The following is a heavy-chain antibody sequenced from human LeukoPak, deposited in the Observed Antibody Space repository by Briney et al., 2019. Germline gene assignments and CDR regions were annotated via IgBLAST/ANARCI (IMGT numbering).Heavy chain of an antibody. D-gene: IGHD3-10*01. CDR2: INPNSGGT. CDR1: GYTFTGYY. V-gene: IGHV1-2*02. J-gene: IGHJ4*02. Sequence: GASVKVSCKASGYTFTGYYMHWVRQAPGQGLEWMGWINPNSGGTNYAQKFQGRVTMTRDTSISTAYMELSRLRSDDTAVYYCARDEMDYYGSGSYYSDYWGQGTLVTVSS. CDR3: ARDEMDYYGSGSYYSDY.